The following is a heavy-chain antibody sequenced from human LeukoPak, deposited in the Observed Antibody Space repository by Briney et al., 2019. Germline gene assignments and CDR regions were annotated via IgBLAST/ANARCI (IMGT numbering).Heavy chain of an antibody. D-gene: IGHD1-26*01. Sequence: ASVKVSCKASGGTFSSYAISWVRQAPGQGLEWMGGIIPIFGTANYAQKFQGRVTITTDESTSTAYMELSSLRSEYTAVYYCARGTRKWEPPGYWGQGTLAIVSS. V-gene: IGHV1-69*05. CDR2: IIPIFGTA. J-gene: IGHJ4*02. CDR1: GGTFSSYA. CDR3: ARGTRKWEPPGY.